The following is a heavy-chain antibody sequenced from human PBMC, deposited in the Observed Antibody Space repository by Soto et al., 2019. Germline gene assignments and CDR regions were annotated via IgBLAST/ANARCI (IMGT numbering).Heavy chain of an antibody. V-gene: IGHV3-23*01. Sequence: GGSLRLSCAASGFTFSSYAMSWVRQAPGKGLEWVSAISGSGGSTYYADSVKGRFTISRDNSKNTLYLQMNSLRAEDTAVYYCAKHSYCSSTSGYEDYYYMDVWGKGTTVTVSS. D-gene: IGHD2-2*01. CDR1: GFTFSSYA. J-gene: IGHJ6*03. CDR3: AKHSYCSSTSGYEDYYYMDV. CDR2: ISGSGGST.